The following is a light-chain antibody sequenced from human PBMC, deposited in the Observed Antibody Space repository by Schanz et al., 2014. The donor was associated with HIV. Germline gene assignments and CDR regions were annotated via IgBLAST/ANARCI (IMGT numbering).Light chain of an antibody. J-gene: IGLJ1*01. CDR2: SNN. CDR1: SSNIGSNF. V-gene: IGLV1-40*01. CDR3: LSYDRSLSGPYL. Sequence: QSVLTQPPSASGTPGQRVTISCSGSSSNIGSNFGYWYQQLPGTAPKLLIYSNNNRPSGVPDRFSGSKSGTSASLAISGLQAEDEADYYCLSYDRSLSGPYLFGTGTKLTVL.